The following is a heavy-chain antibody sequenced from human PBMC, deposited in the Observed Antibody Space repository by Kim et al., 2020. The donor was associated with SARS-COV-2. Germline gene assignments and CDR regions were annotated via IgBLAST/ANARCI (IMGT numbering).Heavy chain of an antibody. J-gene: IGHJ4*02. V-gene: IGHV4-59*01. Sequence: SETLSLTCTVSCGSISSYYWSWIRQPPGKGLEWIGYIYYSGSTNYNPSLKSRVTISVDTSKNQFSLKLSSVTAADTAVYYCARGYCSGTSCYKAVFGYWGQGSLVTVSS. CDR1: CGSISSYY. D-gene: IGHD2-2*02. CDR3: ARGYCSGTSCYKAVFGY. CDR2: IYYSGST.